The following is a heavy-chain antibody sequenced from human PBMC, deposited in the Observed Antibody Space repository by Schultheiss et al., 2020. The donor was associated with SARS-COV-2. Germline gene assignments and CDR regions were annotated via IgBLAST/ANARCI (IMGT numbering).Heavy chain of an antibody. V-gene: IGHV3-33*03. CDR2: IWYDGSNK. CDR3: WWNPDY. Sequence: GGSLRLSCAASGFTFSSYGMHWVRQAPGKGLEWVAVIWYDGSNKYYADSVKGRFTISRDNAKNSLYLQMNSLRAEDTAVYYCWWNPDYWGQGTLVTVSS. CDR1: GFTFSSYG. J-gene: IGHJ4*02. D-gene: IGHD1-1*01.